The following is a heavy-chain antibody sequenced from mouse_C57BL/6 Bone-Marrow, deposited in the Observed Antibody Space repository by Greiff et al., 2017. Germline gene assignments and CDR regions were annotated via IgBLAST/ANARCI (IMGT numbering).Heavy chain of an antibody. J-gene: IGHJ3*01. CDR3: TRDSGGLTWFAY. CDR2: ISSGGDYI. V-gene: IGHV5-9-1*02. CDR1: GFTFSSYA. D-gene: IGHD6-1*01. Sequence: EVHLVESGEGLVKPGGSLKLSCAASGFTFSSYAMSWVRQTPEKRLEWVAYISSGGDYIYYADTVKGRFTISRDNARNTLYLQMSSLKSEDTAMYYCTRDSGGLTWFAYWGQGTLVTVSA.